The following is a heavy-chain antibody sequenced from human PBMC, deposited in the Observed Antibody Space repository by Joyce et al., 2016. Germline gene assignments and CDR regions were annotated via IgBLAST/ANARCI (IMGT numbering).Heavy chain of an antibody. J-gene: IGHJ4*02. CDR1: GGSISSSSYY. D-gene: IGHD3-16*01. CDR3: ARSGRYGLGYFDS. CDR2: IYYTDRT. Sequence: QLQLQESGPGLVKSSETLSLTCTVSGGSISSSSYYWGWIRQPRGKGLEWIGTIYYTDRTYYNTSLKSRVGVSIETSENQFSRKLSSVTAADTTVYFCARSGRYGLGYFDSWGQGTLVTVST. V-gene: IGHV4-39*01.